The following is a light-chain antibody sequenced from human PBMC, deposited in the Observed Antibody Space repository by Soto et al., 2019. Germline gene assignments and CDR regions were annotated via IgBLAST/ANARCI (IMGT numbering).Light chain of an antibody. CDR2: GNS. CDR3: QSYDSRLSAVV. Sequence: QSVLTQPPSVSGAPGQRVTIYCTGSSSNIGAGYDVHWYQQLPGTAPKLLIYGNSNRPSGVPDRFSGSKSGTSASLAITGLQAEDEADYYCQSYDSRLSAVVFGGGTKLTVL. CDR1: SSNIGAGYD. J-gene: IGLJ2*01. V-gene: IGLV1-40*01.